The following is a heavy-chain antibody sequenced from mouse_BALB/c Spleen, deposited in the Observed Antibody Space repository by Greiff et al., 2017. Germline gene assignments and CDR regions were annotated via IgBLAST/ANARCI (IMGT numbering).Heavy chain of an antibody. Sequence: QVQLQQPGAELVKPGTSVKLSCKASGYNFTSYWINWVKLRPGQGLEWIGDIYPGSGSTNYNEKFKSKATLTVDTSSSTAYMQLSSLASEDSALYYCARGRAYWGQGTLVTVSA. D-gene: IGHD6-1*01. CDR3: ARGRAY. CDR1: GYNFTSYW. J-gene: IGHJ3*01. V-gene: IGHV1-55*01. CDR2: IYPGSGST.